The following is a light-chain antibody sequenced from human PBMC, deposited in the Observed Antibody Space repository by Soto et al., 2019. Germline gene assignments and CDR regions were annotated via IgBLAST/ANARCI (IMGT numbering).Light chain of an antibody. CDR2: GAS. V-gene: IGKV3-20*01. CDR3: QQYGSSPRT. Sequence: EIVLTQSPGTLSLSPGERATLSCRASQSVSSSYLAWYQQKPGQAPRLLIYGASSRATGIPDRFSGSGSGTDFPLTISRLEHEDFAVYYCQQYGSSPRTFGQGTNVEIK. J-gene: IGKJ1*01. CDR1: QSVSSSY.